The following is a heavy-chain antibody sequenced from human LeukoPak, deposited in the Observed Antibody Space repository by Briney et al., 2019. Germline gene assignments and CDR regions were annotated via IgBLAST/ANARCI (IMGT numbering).Heavy chain of an antibody. Sequence: SETLSLTCTVSGGSISSSTYYWGWIRQPPGKGLEWIGTIYYGGSTYYNPPLKSRVTISVDTSKNQFSLKLSSVTAADTAVYYCARLYYYYYFDYWGQGTLVSVSS. CDR3: ARLYYYYYFDY. CDR1: GGSISSSTYY. V-gene: IGHV4-39*01. J-gene: IGHJ4*02. D-gene: IGHD3-22*01. CDR2: IYYGGST.